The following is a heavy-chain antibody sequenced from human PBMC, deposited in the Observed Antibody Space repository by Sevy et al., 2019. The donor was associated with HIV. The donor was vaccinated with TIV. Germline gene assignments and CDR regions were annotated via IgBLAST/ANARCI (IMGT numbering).Heavy chain of an antibody. CDR3: ARDNGNYYFDY. J-gene: IGHJ4*02. CDR1: GFTFSKYW. D-gene: IGHD1-7*01. V-gene: IGHV3-7*01. Sequence: GGSLRLSCAASGFTFSKYWMGWVRQAPGKGLEWVANIKKDAGQKYYVDSVKGRFTISRDHAKNALYLQMNSLTAEDTAVYFCARDNGNYYFDYWGQGTLVTVSS. CDR2: IKKDAGQK.